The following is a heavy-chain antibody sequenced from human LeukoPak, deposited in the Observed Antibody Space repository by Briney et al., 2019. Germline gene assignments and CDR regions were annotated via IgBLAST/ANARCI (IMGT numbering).Heavy chain of an antibody. V-gene: IGHV3-23*01. CDR2: ISGGGETT. CDR1: GFTFNNYA. Sequence: GGSLRLSCAASGFTFNNYAMNWVRQAPGKGLEWVSSISGGGETTYYADSAKGRFTISRDNSQNTLYLQMNSLRAEDTAVYYCARDYADYVGNFFFDCWGQGTLVTVSS. CDR3: ARDYADYVGNFFFDC. D-gene: IGHD4-17*01. J-gene: IGHJ5*01.